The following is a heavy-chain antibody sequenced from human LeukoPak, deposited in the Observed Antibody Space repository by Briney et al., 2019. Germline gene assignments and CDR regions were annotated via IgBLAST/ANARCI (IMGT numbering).Heavy chain of an antibody. CDR2: IWYDVSNK. CDR1: GFTFSSDG. J-gene: IGHJ4*02. V-gene: IGHV3-33*06. Sequence: GGSLRLSCAASGFTFSSDGMHWVRQAPGKGLEWVAVIWYDVSNKYYADSVNGRFTISRDNSKNTLYLQMNSMRAEDTAVYCCAKDRLRGYSYGLSDYWGQGTLVTVSS. CDR3: AKDRLRGYSYGLSDY. D-gene: IGHD5-18*01.